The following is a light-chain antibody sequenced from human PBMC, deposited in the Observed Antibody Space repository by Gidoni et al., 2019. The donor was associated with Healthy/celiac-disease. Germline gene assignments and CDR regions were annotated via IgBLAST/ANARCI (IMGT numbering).Light chain of an antibody. CDR1: QSVSSSY. V-gene: IGKV3-20*01. J-gene: IGKJ1*01. CDR2: GAS. CDR3: QQYGSSRT. Sequence: EIVLTQSPGTLSLSPGERATLACRASQSVSSSYLAWYQQKPGQAPRLLIYGASSRATGIPDRFSGSGSGPDFTLTISRLEPEDFAVYYCQQYGSSRTFGQXTKVEIK.